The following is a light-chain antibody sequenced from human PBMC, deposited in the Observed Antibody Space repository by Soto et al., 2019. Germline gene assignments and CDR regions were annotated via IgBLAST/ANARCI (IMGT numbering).Light chain of an antibody. J-gene: IGKJ4*01. CDR2: DAS. V-gene: IGKV3-20*01. Sequence: EIVLTQSPGTLSLSPGERATLSCRASQSVSYYLAWYQQKPGQAPRLLIYDASSRATGVPDRFSGSGSGTDFTLTISRLEPEDFATYYCQQVYAYPSTFGGGTKVEVK. CDR3: QQVYAYPST. CDR1: QSVSYY.